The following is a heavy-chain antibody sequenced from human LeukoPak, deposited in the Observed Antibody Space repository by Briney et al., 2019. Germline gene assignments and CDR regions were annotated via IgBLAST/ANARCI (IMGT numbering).Heavy chain of an antibody. V-gene: IGHV3-15*01. CDR3: TTDLGQWLVRGVRYFDY. Sequence: GGSLRLSCAASGFTFSNAWMSWVRQARGKGLEWVGRIKSKTDGGTTDYAAPVKGRFTISRDDSKNTLYLQMNSLKTEDTAVYYCTTDLGQWLVRGVRYFDYWGQGTLVTVSS. D-gene: IGHD6-19*01. CDR1: GFTFSNAW. CDR2: IKSKTDGGTT. J-gene: IGHJ4*02.